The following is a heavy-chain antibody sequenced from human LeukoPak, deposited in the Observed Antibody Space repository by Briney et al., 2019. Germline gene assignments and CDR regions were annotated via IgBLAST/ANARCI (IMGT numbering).Heavy chain of an antibody. CDR1: GGSISSYY. V-gene: IGHV4-59*01. D-gene: IGHD3-10*01. CDR2: IYYSGST. Sequence: PSETLSLTCTVSGGSISSYYWSWIRQPPGKGLEWIGYIYYSGSTNYNPSLKSRVTISVDTSKNQFSLKLSSVTAADTAVYYCARGYYGSGSYRPFDYWGQGTLVTVSS. CDR3: ARGYYGSGSYRPFDY. J-gene: IGHJ4*02.